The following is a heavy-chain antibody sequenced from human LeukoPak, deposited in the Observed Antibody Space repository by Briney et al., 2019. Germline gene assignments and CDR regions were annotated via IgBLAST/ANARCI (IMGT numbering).Heavy chain of an antibody. CDR3: ARHSSGRSWFDP. CDR1: TTSISSYY. V-gene: IGHV4-59*08. CDR2: IYYSRST. Sequence: SETLSLTCTVSTTSISSYYWSWIRQPPGKGLEWIGYIYYSRSTNYSPSLKSRVTISVDTSKNQFSLKLSSVTAADTAVYYCARHSSGRSWFDPWGQGTLVTVSS. D-gene: IGHD6-19*01. J-gene: IGHJ5*02.